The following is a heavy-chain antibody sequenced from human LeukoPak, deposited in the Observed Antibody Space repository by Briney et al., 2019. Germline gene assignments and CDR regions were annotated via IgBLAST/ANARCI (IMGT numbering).Heavy chain of an antibody. CDR1: GGSISSCY. CDR3: ARIVVPAAIGGDWFDP. D-gene: IGHD2-2*01. CDR2: IYYSGST. J-gene: IGHJ5*02. V-gene: IGHV4-59*01. Sequence: SETLSLTCTVSGGSISSCYWSWIRQPPGKGLEWIGYIYYSGSTNYNPSLKSRVTISVDTSKNQFSLKLSSVTAADTAVYYCARIVVPAAIGGDWFDPWGQGTLVTVSS.